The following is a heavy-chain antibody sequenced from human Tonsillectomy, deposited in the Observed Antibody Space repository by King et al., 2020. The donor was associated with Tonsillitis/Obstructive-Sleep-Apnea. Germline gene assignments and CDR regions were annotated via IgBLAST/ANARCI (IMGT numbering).Heavy chain of an antibody. CDR1: GFTFDDYT. D-gene: IGHD2-8*02. V-gene: IGHV3-43*01. CDR3: AKDSNVLVVTRGALDY. CDR2: ITWDGETT. Sequence: VQLVESGGVVAQPGGSLRLSYAASGFTFDDYTMHWVRQAPGKGLEWVSLITWDGETTYYADSVRGRFTISRDNSKNSLYLQMISLRTEDTALYYCAKDSNVLVVTRGALDYWGQGTLVTVSS. J-gene: IGHJ4*02.